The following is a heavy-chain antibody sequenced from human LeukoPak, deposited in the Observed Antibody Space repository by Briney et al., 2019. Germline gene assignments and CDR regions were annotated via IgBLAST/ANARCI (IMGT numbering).Heavy chain of an antibody. Sequence: PSETLSLTCTVSGGSVSSGSYYCSWIRQPPGKGLEWIGYIYYSGSTNYNPSLKSRVTISVDTSKNQFSLKLSSVTAADTAVYYCARGLALLEPRFDYWGQGTLVTVSS. D-gene: IGHD2-15*01. CDR2: IYYSGST. CDR3: ARGLALLEPRFDY. J-gene: IGHJ4*02. V-gene: IGHV4-61*01. CDR1: GGSVSSGSYY.